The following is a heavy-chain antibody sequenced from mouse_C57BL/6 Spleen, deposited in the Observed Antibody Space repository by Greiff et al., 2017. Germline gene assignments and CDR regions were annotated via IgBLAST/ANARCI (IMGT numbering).Heavy chain of an antibody. CDR2: INPNNGGT. V-gene: IGHV1-26*01. J-gene: IGHJ4*01. Sequence: AQLQQSGPELVKPGAPVKISCKAPGYTFTDYYMNWVKQSHGKSFEWIGDINPNNGGTSYNQKFKGKATLTVDKSSSTAYMELRSLTSEDSAVYYCARSLYAMDYWGQGTSVTVSS. CDR3: ARSLYAMDY. CDR1: GYTFTDYY.